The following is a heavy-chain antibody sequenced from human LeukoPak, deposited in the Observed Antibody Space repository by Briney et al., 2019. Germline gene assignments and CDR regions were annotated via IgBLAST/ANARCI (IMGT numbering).Heavy chain of an antibody. CDR2: IYYSGST. CDR3: ARSDCSSTSCVSGIFWFDP. V-gene: IGHV4-59*01. CDR1: GGPISSYY. J-gene: IGHJ5*02. Sequence: PSETLSLTCTVSGGPISSYYRSWIRQPPGKGLEWIGYIYYSGSTNYNPSLKSRVTISVDTSKNQFSLKLSSVTAADTAVYYCARSDCSSTSCVSGIFWFDPWGQGTLVTVSS. D-gene: IGHD2-2*01.